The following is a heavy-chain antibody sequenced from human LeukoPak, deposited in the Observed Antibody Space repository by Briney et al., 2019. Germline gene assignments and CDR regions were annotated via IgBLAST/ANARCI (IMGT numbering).Heavy chain of an antibody. J-gene: IGHJ3*02. Sequence: SETLSLTCTVSGGSISSSSYYWGWIRQPPGKGLEWIGSIYYSGSTYYNPSLKSRVTISVDTSKNQFSLKLSSVTAADTAVYYCAREDLLTYYYDSSGYYAFDIWGQGTMVTVSS. CDR2: IYYSGST. CDR3: AREDLLTYYYDSSGYYAFDI. V-gene: IGHV4-39*02. CDR1: GGSISSSSYY. D-gene: IGHD3-22*01.